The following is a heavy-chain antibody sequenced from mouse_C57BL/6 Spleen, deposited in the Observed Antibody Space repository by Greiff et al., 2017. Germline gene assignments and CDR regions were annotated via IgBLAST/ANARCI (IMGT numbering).Heavy chain of an antibody. Sequence: QVQLQQSGPELVKPGASVKISCKASGYAFSSSWMNWVKQRPGKGREWIGRIYPGDGDTNYNGKFKGKATLTADKSSSTAYMQLSSLTSEDSAVYFCAPYDYGFAYWGQGTLVTVSA. CDR3: APYDYGFAY. CDR2: IYPGDGDT. J-gene: IGHJ3*01. D-gene: IGHD2-4*01. V-gene: IGHV1-82*01. CDR1: GYAFSSSW.